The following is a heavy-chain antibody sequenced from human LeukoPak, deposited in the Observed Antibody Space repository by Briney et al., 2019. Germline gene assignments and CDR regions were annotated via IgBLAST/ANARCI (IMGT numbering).Heavy chain of an antibody. CDR1: GGSISSYY. J-gene: IGHJ4*02. V-gene: IGHV4-59*01. CDR2: IYYSGST. CDR3: ARGRSDFWSGYYFDY. Sequence: PSETLSLTCTVSGGSISSYYWSWIRQPPGKGLEWIGYIYYSGSTNYNPSLKSRVTISVDTSKNQFSLKLSSVTAADTAVYYCARGRSDFWSGYYFDYWGQGTLVTVSS. D-gene: IGHD3-3*01.